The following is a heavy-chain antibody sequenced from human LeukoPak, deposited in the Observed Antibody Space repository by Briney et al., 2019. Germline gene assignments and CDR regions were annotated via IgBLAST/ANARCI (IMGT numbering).Heavy chain of an antibody. Sequence: GASVKVSCKASGGTFSSYAISWVRQAPGQGLEWMGGIIPIFGTANYAQKFQGRVTITADESTSTAYMELSSLRSEDTAVYYCARGLDSSGYSSSDPWGQGTLVTVSS. V-gene: IGHV1-69*13. CDR2: IIPIFGTA. CDR3: ARGLDSSGYSSSDP. J-gene: IGHJ5*02. CDR1: GGTFSSYA. D-gene: IGHD6-13*01.